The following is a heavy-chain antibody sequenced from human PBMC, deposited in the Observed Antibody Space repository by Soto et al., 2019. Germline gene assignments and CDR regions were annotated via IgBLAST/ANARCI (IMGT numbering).Heavy chain of an antibody. V-gene: IGHV1-18*01. CDR2: ISAYNGNT. J-gene: IGHJ6*02. D-gene: IGHD4-4*01. Sequence: GASVKVSCKASGYTFTSYGISWVRQAPGQGLEWMGWISAYNGNTNYAQKLQGRVTMTTDTSTSTAYMELRSLRSDDTAVYYFARDNFELSSATVTKRNDYYYHYGMDVWGQGTTVTVSS. CDR3: ARDNFELSSATVTKRNDYYYHYGMDV. CDR1: GYTFTSYG.